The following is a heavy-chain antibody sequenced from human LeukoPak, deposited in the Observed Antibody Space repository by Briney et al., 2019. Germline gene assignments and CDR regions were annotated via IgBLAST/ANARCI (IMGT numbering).Heavy chain of an antibody. CDR1: GGSISSGSYY. Sequence: PSETLSLTCTVSGGSISSGSYYWSWIRQPAGKGLEWIGRIYTSGSTNYNPSLKSRVTISVDTSKNQFSLKLSSVTAADTAVYYCARGAIVVVPAAPYNWFDPWGQGTLVTVSS. D-gene: IGHD2-2*01. CDR3: ARGAIVVVPAAPYNWFDP. CDR2: IYTSGST. J-gene: IGHJ5*02. V-gene: IGHV4-61*02.